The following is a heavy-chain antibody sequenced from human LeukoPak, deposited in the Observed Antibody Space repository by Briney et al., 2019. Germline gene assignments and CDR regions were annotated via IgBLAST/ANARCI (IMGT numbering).Heavy chain of an antibody. J-gene: IGHJ4*02. D-gene: IGHD3-22*01. CDR1: GGSISSYY. V-gene: IGHV4-59*01. Sequence: PSETLSLTCTVSGGSISSYYWSWIRQPPGKGLEWIGYIYYSGSTNYNPSLKSRVTISVDTSRNQFSLKLSSVTAADTAVYYCARGTYYYDSSEGYWGQGILVTVSS. CDR3: ARGTYYYDSSEGY. CDR2: IYYSGST.